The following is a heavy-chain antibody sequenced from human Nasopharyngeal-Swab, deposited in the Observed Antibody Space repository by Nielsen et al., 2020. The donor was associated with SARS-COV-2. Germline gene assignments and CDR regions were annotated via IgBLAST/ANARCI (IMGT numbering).Heavy chain of an antibody. CDR3: ARPPDYGGNCHFDY. CDR2: IYYSGST. V-gene: IGHV4-31*03. D-gene: IGHD4-23*01. Sequence: SETLSLTCTVSGGSISSGGYYWSWIRQHPGKGLEWIGYIYYSGSTYYNPSLKSRVTISVDTSKNQFSLKLSSVTAADTAVYYCARPPDYGGNCHFDYWGQGTLVTVSS. J-gene: IGHJ4*02. CDR1: GGSISSGGYY.